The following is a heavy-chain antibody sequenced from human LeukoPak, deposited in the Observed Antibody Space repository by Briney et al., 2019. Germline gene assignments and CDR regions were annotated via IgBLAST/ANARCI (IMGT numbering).Heavy chain of an antibody. Sequence: PGGSLRLSCAASGFTFSSYSMNWVRQAPGKGLEWVSSISSSSYIYYADSVKGRFTISRDNAKNSLYLQMNSLRAEDTAVYYCARVLRPAYDFWSGYHDGLHYGMDVWGQGTTVTVSS. CDR2: ISSSSYI. J-gene: IGHJ6*02. D-gene: IGHD3-3*01. V-gene: IGHV3-21*01. CDR3: ARVLRPAYDFWSGYHDGLHYGMDV. CDR1: GFTFSSYS.